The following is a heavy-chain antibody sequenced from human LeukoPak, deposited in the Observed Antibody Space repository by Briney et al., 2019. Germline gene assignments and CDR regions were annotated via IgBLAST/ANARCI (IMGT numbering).Heavy chain of an antibody. Sequence: PGGSLRLSCAASRFIFSNYALSWVRQTPGKGPEWVSGISNSGDSIYYADSVKGRFTISRDNSKNTLFLQMNSLRVEDTAVYYCASAPRASVPPPFDYWGQGAQVTVSS. CDR3: ASAPRASVPPPFDY. J-gene: IGHJ4*02. V-gene: IGHV3-23*01. CDR1: RFIFSNYA. D-gene: IGHD3-10*01. CDR2: ISNSGDSI.